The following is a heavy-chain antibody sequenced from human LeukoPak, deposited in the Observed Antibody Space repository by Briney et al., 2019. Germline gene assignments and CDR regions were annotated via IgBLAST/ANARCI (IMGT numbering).Heavy chain of an antibody. V-gene: IGHV4-59*01. CDR3: ARDSAVIYDAFDI. Sequence: SETLSLSCTVSGGSISSYYWSWIRQPPGKGLEWIGYIYYSGSTNYNPSLKSRVTISVDTSKNQFSLKLSSVTAADTAVYYCARDSAVIYDAFDIWGQGTMVTVSS. CDR2: IYYSGST. CDR1: GGSISSYY. D-gene: IGHD3-16*02. J-gene: IGHJ3*02.